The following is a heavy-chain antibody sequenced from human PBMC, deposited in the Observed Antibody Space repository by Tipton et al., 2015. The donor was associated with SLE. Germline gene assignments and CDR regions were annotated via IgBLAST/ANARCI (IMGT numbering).Heavy chain of an antibody. CDR2: IDPKTGDL. CDR1: GYTFSDYY. J-gene: IGHJ4*02. V-gene: IGHV1-2*02. D-gene: IGHD3-16*01. Sequence: QLVQSGADVKKPGASMTVSCKTSGYTFSDYYIHWMRQAPGQGLEWMGWIDPKTGDLRYGQKFQGGFTMTRDTSTSTVYMELSSLTSDDTAVYYCGRDNYGKFDYWGQGTLVIVSS. CDR3: GRDNYGKFDY.